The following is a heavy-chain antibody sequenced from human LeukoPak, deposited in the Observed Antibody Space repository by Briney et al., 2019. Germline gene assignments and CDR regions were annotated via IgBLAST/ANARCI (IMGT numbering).Heavy chain of an antibody. CDR2: IISCGGYI. V-gene: IGHV3-21*06. Sequence: GGSLRLSCEASGFTLNTYSMAWVRQAPGRGLEWVSSIISCGGYIYFRDSVEGSFTTSRDNAKNSLYLQMNSLRAEDTAVYHCARASGTVSYCSGGTCDHDFGAFGIWGQGTKVTVAS. CDR1: GFTLNTYS. J-gene: IGHJ3*02. CDR3: ARASGTVSYCSGGTCDHDFGAFGI. D-gene: IGHD2-15*01.